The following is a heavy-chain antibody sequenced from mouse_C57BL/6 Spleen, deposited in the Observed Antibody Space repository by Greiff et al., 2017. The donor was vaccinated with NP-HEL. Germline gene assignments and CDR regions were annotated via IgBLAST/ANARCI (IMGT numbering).Heavy chain of an antibody. CDR3: ARTLYDGYYSLYYFDY. CDR1: GYTFTDYN. CDR2: INPNNGGT. Sequence: EVQLQQSGPELVKPGASVKMSCKASGYTFTDYNMHWVKQSHGKSLEWIGYINPNNGGTSYNQKFKGKATLTVNKSSSTAYMELRSLTSEDSAVYYCARTLYDGYYSLYYFDYWGQGTTLTVSS. D-gene: IGHD2-3*01. V-gene: IGHV1-22*01. J-gene: IGHJ2*01.